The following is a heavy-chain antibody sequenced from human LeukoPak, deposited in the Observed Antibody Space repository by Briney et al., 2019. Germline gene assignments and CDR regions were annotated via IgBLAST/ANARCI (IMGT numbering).Heavy chain of an antibody. J-gene: IGHJ3*01. D-gene: IGHD3-22*01. CDR2: IYNSANT. V-gene: IGHV4-59*08. CDR1: DDSISSSY. Sequence: SETLSLTCSVSDDSISSSYRSWIWQPPGKGLEWIGNIYNSANTNYNPSLQSRVTVSVDTSKSQFSLQLTSVSAADTAVYYCARRFSSRSDGNGYYYGHDAFDVWGQGTLVTVSS. CDR3: ARRFSSRSDGNGYYYGHDAFDV.